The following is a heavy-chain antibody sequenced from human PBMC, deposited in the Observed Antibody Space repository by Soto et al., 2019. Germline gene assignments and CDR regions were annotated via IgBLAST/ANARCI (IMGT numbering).Heavy chain of an antibody. J-gene: IGHJ6*03. CDR2: IIPIFGTA. CDR3: ARLAHHYDFWSGPSYCYCYWGV. CDR1: GGTFSSYA. Sequence: SVKVSCKASGGTFSSYAISWVRQAPGQGLEWMGGIIPIFGTANYAQKFQGRVTITADESTSTAYMELSSLRSEDTAVYYCARLAHHYDFWSGPSYCYCYWGVWGKGTRVAVCS. V-gene: IGHV1-69*13. D-gene: IGHD3-3*01.